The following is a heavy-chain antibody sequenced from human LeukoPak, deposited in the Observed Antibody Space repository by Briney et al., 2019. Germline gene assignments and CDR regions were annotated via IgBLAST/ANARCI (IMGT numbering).Heavy chain of an antibody. V-gene: IGHV3-69-1*01. D-gene: IGHD2/OR15-2a*01. CDR1: GFTFTDYT. Sequence: GGSLRLSCVASGFTFTDYTLNWVRQAPGKGLEWVSSITARVTYADSVRGRFTLSRDVAKTSAFLQMNSLRVDDTAVYYCTKAGPDTYAFDIWGQGTMVTVSS. CDR3: TKAGPDTYAFDI. CDR2: ITARV. J-gene: IGHJ3*02.